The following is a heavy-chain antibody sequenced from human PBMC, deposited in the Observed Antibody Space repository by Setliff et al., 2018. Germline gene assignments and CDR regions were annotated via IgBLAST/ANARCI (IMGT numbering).Heavy chain of an antibody. CDR2: TSHTGNT. CDR3: ARLGQWRVLGFFDY. V-gene: IGHV4-39*01. D-gene: IGHD6-19*01. CDR1: DGSITTNYYY. Sequence: PSETLSLTCTVSDGSITTNYYYWGWIRQPPGMGLEWVGSTSHTGNTYYHPSVGSRVTLSVDTSKSQFSLSLTSVTAADTAVYYCARLGQWRVLGFFDYWGQGALVTVSS. J-gene: IGHJ4*02.